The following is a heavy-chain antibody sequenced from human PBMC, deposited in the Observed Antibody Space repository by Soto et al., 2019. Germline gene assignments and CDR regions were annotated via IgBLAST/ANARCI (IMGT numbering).Heavy chain of an antibody. Sequence: QVQLVESGGGVVQPGRSLRLSCAASGFTFSSYGMHWVRQAPGKGLEWVAVISYDGSSKYYADSVKGRFTISRDNSKTTLYLQMNSLRAEDTAVYYCAKVTTYYDIKYGMDVWGQGTTVTVSS. CDR1: GFTFSSYG. D-gene: IGHD3-9*01. CDR2: ISYDGSSK. V-gene: IGHV3-30*18. CDR3: AKVTTYYDIKYGMDV. J-gene: IGHJ6*02.